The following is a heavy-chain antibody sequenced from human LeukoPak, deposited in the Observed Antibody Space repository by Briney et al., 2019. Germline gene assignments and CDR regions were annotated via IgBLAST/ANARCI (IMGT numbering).Heavy chain of an antibody. J-gene: IGHJ3*02. D-gene: IGHD4-23*01. Sequence: SETLSLTCTVSGGSISSYYWSWIRQPPGKGLVWIGYIYYSGSTNYNPSLKSRVTISVDTSKNQFSLKLSSVTAADTAVYYCARDNSQDAFDIWGQGTMVTVSS. CDR1: GGSISSYY. CDR3: ARDNSQDAFDI. CDR2: IYYSGST. V-gene: IGHV4-59*01.